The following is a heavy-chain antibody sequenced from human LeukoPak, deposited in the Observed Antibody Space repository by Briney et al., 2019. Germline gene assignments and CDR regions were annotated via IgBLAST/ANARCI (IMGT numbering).Heavy chain of an antibody. J-gene: IGHJ4*02. V-gene: IGHV3-64D*06. D-gene: IGHD6-13*01. CDR1: GFTVSSNY. Sequence: PGGSLRLSCAASGFTVSSNYMSWVRQAPGKGLEYVSAISSNGGSTYYADSVKGRFTISRDNSKNTLYLQMSSLRAEDTAVYYCVKVHSSSWSTDYWGQGTLVTVSS. CDR3: VKVHSSSWSTDY. CDR2: ISSNGGST.